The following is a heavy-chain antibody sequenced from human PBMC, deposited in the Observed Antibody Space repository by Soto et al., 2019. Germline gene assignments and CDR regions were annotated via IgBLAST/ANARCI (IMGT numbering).Heavy chain of an antibody. CDR3: AHKGYSVFPLDC. D-gene: IGHD4-4*01. V-gene: IGHV2-5*02. CDR1: GFSLSTSGVG. J-gene: IGHJ4*02. Sequence: QITLKESGPTLVKPTQTLTLTCTFSGFSLSTSGVGVGWIRQPPGKALEWLTVIYWDASKHYSPYLKSRLTTTTDTSKNQLVPTMPTIDPVDTATSHWAHKGYSVFPLDCCGQGTLVTVSS. CDR2: IYWDASK.